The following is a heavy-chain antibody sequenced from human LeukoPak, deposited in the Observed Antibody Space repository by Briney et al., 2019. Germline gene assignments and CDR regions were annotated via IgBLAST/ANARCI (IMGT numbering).Heavy chain of an antibody. CDR1: GGSISGYY. J-gene: IGHJ6*02. CDR2: IYSTGTT. CDR3: ARHDAVGHYRRGMGV. D-gene: IGHD3-16*02. V-gene: IGHV4-59*08. Sequence: PSETLSFTCAVAGGSISGYYWSWSRHSPEKGLEWIGYIYSTGTTIYNPSLRSRVTMSVDVSKNQISLDITNVTAADTAIYYCARHDAVGHYRRGMGVWGQGTTVTVSS.